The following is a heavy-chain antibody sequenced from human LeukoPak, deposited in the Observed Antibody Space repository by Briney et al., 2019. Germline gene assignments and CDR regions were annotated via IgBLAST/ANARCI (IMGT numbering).Heavy chain of an antibody. D-gene: IGHD5-18*01. Sequence: PGGSLRLSCAASGFTVSSNYMSWVRQAPRKGLEWVSVIYSGGRTYYSDSVKGRFTISRDNSKNTLYLQMNSLRAEDTAVYYCARVGQLGHYYFDYWGQGTLVTVSS. CDR2: IYSGGRT. V-gene: IGHV3-66*02. J-gene: IGHJ4*02. CDR3: ARVGQLGHYYFDY. CDR1: GFTVSSNY.